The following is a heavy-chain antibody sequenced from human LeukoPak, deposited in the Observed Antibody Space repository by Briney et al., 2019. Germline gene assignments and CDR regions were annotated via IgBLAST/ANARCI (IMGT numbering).Heavy chain of an antibody. CDR1: GFTFSSYW. CDR2: IKQDGSEK. CDR3: AKDIGHNSGYYLNYGMDV. V-gene: IGHV3-7*03. Sequence: GGSLRLSCAASGFTFSSYWMSWVRQAPGKGLEWVANIKQDGSEKYYVDSVKGRFTISRNNAKNSLYLQMNSLRAEDTALYYCAKDIGHNSGYYLNYGMDVWGQGTTVTVSS. D-gene: IGHD3-22*01. J-gene: IGHJ6*02.